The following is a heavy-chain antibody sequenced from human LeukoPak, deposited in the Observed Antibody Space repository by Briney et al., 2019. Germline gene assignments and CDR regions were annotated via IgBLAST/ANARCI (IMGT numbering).Heavy chain of an antibody. D-gene: IGHD6-19*01. J-gene: IGHJ4*02. CDR1: GFTFSSYA. CDR2: ISGSGGST. Sequence: GGSLRLSCAASGFTFSSYAMGWVRQAPGKGLEWVSAISGSGGSTYYADSVKGRFTISRDNSKNTLYLQMNSLRAEDTAVYYCAKVTVIAVAGQSDYWGQGTLVTVSS. CDR3: AKVTVIAVAGQSDY. V-gene: IGHV3-23*01.